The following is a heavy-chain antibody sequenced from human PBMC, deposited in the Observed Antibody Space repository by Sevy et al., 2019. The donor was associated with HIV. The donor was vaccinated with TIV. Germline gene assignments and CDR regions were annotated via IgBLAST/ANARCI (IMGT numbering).Heavy chain of an antibody. D-gene: IGHD2-2*01. Sequence: ASVKVSCKASGYTFTGYYMHWVRQAPGQGLEWMGWINPNSGGTNYAQKFQGRVTMTRDTSISTAYMELSRLRSDDTAVYYCFYIVVVPGAPDAFDIWGQGTMVTVSS. CDR1: GYTFTGYY. J-gene: IGHJ3*02. CDR3: FYIVVVPGAPDAFDI. CDR2: INPNSGGT. V-gene: IGHV1-2*02.